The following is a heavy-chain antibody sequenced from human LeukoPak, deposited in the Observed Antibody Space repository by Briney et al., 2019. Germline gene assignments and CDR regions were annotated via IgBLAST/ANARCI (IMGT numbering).Heavy chain of an antibody. CDR1: GFTFSDYY. V-gene: IGHV3-11*06. D-gene: IGHD5-12*01. CDR3: ARGIEATRRSAGTCNYFDY. J-gene: IGHJ4*02. CDR2: ISSSTSYR. Sequence: KPGGSLRLSCAASGFTFSDYYMSWIRQAPGKGLEWVSYISSSTSYRNYADSVKGRFTISRENAKNSLYLQMNSLRAEETALYYCARGIEATRRSAGTCNYFDYWGQGTLVTVSS.